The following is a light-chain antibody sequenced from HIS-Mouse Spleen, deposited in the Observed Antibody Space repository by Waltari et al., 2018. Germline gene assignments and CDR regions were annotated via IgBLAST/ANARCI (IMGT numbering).Light chain of an antibody. CDR2: AAS. J-gene: IGKJ3*01. V-gene: IGKV1-39*01. CDR3: QQSYSTPIT. Sequence: DIQMTQSPSSLSASVGDRVTITCRASQSISSYLNWYQQKPGKAPKLLIYAASSLQSGVPSRFSGSGSGTDLTLTISSLQPEDFATYYCQQSYSTPITFGPGTKVDI. CDR1: QSISSY.